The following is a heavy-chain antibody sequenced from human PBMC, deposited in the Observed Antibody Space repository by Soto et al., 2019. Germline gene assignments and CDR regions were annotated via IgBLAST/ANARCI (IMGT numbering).Heavy chain of an antibody. CDR1: GFSLNTNAVG. J-gene: IGHJ4*02. CDR3: AHRRVRDSSGENFDS. D-gene: IGHD6-19*01. Sequence: QITLKESGPTLVKPTQTLTLTCTFSGFSLNTNAVGVAWIRQPPGKALEWLALLYWDDDKRYSPSLKSRLTITTDTSNNQVVLTMTNMDPEDTATYYCAHRRVRDSSGENFDSWGQGTLVTVSS. CDR2: LYWDDDK. V-gene: IGHV2-5*02.